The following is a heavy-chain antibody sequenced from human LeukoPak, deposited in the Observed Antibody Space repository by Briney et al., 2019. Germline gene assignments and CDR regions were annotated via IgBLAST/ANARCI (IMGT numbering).Heavy chain of an antibody. CDR3: ARQKGRYDSSGYYSGAFDI. CDR2: IYPGDSDT. CDR1: GYSFTSYW. Sequence: GESLKISCKGSGYSFTSYWIGWVRQMPGKGLEWMGIIYPGDSDTRYSPSFQGQVTISADKSISTAYLQWSSPKASDTAMYYCARQKGRYDSSGYYSGAFDIWGQGTMVTVSS. J-gene: IGHJ3*02. V-gene: IGHV5-51*01. D-gene: IGHD3-22*01.